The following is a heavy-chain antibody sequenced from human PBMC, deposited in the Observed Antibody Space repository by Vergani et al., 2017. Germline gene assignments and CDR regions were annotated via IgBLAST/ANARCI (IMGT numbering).Heavy chain of an antibody. Sequence: QVQLQESGPGLVKPSETLSLTCTVSGGSINRHYWNWIRQPPGKGLEWIGYIQHSGSTHYNPSLKTRGTILVDTSKNQFSLKLSSVAAADTAVYYCAGEAYGMDVWGKGTTVTVSS. V-gene: IGHV4-59*11. CDR1: GGSINRHY. J-gene: IGHJ6*04. CDR2: IQHSGST. CDR3: AGEAYGMDV.